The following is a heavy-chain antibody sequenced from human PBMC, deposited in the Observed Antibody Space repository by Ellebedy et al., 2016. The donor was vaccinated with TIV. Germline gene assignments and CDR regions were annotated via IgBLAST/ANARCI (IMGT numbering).Heavy chain of an antibody. Sequence: GGSLRLXXAASGFIVSATYMSWVRQAPGKGLEWVSIIYPDDRTFYAGFARGRFSISRDKSENTLYLQMNSLRADDTAVYYCARDSGFGVDTPYWGQGTPVTVSS. D-gene: IGHD3-3*01. J-gene: IGHJ4*02. CDR3: ARDSGFGVDTPY. CDR1: GFIVSATY. V-gene: IGHV3-53*01. CDR2: IYPDDRT.